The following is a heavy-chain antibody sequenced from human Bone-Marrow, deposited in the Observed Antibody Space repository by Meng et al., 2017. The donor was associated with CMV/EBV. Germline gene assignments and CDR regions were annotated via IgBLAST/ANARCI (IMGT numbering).Heavy chain of an antibody. CDR1: GGTFSSYG. Sequence: ASVKVSCKASGGTFSSYGISWVRQAPGQGLEWMGWISAYNGNTNYAQKLQGRVTMTTDTSTSTAYMELRSLRSDDTAVYYCAAPSGYLLGWDAFDIWGQGTMVTVSS. V-gene: IGHV1-18*01. J-gene: IGHJ3*02. D-gene: IGHD3-22*01. CDR2: ISAYNGNT. CDR3: AAPSGYLLGWDAFDI.